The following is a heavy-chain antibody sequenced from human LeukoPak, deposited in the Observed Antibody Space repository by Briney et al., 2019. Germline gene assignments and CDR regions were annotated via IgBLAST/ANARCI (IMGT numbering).Heavy chain of an antibody. CDR3: ARSQQKKNPAFDY. CDR2: IYYSGST. CDR1: GGSISSGGYY. Sequence: SQTLSLTCTVSGGSISSGGYYWSWIRQHPGKGLERIGYIYYSGSTYYNPSLKSRVTISVDTSKNQFSLKLSSVTAADTAVYYCARSQQKKNPAFDYWGQGTLVTVSS. J-gene: IGHJ4*02. V-gene: IGHV4-31*03. D-gene: IGHD6-13*01.